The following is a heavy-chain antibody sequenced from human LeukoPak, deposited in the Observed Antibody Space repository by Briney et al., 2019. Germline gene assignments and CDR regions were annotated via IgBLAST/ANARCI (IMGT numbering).Heavy chain of an antibody. CDR1: GFTFSNGW. V-gene: IGHV3-15*01. CDR2: IKSIVDGGTI. Sequence: PGGSLRLSCAGFGFTFSNGWMNWVRQAPGKGLEWVGRIKSIVDGGTIDYAAPVRGRFTISRDDSKNTVYLQMNGLKTEDTAVYYCTTGGYYFDYWGQGTLVTVSS. J-gene: IGHJ4*02. CDR3: TTGGYYFDY.